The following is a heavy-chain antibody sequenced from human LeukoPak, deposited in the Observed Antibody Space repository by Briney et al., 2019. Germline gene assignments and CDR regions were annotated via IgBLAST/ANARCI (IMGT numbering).Heavy chain of an antibody. CDR3: AKDYVGATDFDY. D-gene: IGHD1-26*01. J-gene: IGHJ4*02. CDR2: IRYDGSNK. Sequence: GGSLRLSCAASGFTFSNYGMHWVRQAPGKGLEWVAFIRYDGSNKYFADSLKGRFTISRDNSKNTLYLQMNSLRAEDTAVYYCAKDYVGATDFDYWGQGTLVTVSS. CDR1: GFTFSNYG. V-gene: IGHV3-30*02.